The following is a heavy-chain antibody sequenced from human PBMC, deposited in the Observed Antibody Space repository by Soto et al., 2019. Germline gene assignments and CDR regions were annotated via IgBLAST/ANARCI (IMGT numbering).Heavy chain of an antibody. CDR3: AHDHYDSRRGFDP. J-gene: IGHJ5*02. V-gene: IGHV2-5*02. CDR2: IYWDDDK. D-gene: IGHD3-3*01. CDR1: GFSLTTSGVG. Sequence: QITLKESGPSLVKPTQTLTLTFTFSGFSLTTSGVGVGWIRQPPGKALEWLGIIYWDDDKRYSPSLKNILTIAKDTSKNQVVLTMTNMEPGDTATYYCAHDHYDSRRGFDPWGQGTLVTVSS.